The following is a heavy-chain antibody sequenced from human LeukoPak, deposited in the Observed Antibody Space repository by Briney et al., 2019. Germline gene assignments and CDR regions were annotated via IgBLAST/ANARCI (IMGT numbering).Heavy chain of an antibody. J-gene: IGHJ6*02. CDR1: GFTFSSYE. Sequence: GGSLRLSCAASGFTFSSYEMNWVRQAPGKGLEWVSYISSSGSTIYFADSVKGRFTISRDNAKNSLYLQMNSLRAEDTAVYYCARFRSYYYGSGSYYTGPPTPLYGMDVWGQGTTVTVSS. D-gene: IGHD3-10*01. V-gene: IGHV3-48*03. CDR2: ISSSGSTI. CDR3: ARFRSYYYGSGSYYTGPPTPLYGMDV.